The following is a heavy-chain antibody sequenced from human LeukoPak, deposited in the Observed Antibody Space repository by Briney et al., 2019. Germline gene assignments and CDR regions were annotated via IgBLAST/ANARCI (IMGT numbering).Heavy chain of an antibody. Sequence: SETLSLTCTVSGGSISSYYWSWIRQPPGKGLEWIGYIYYSGSTNYNPSLKSRVTISVDTSKNQFSLKMSSVSAADPADYYCARLSADDAFDIWGQGTMVTVSS. D-gene: IGHD3-16*02. J-gene: IGHJ3*02. CDR1: GGSISSYY. V-gene: IGHV4-59*08. CDR3: ARLSADDAFDI. CDR2: IYYSGST.